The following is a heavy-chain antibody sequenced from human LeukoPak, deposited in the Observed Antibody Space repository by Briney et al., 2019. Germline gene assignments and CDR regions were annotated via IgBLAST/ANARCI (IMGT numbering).Heavy chain of an antibody. CDR3: ATGTHYDLLPF. CDR1: GYSITELS. CDR2: FDPGSGEI. D-gene: IGHD3-9*01. Sequence: ASVKVSSKVSGYSITELSTHWVRQAPGKGLEWMGGFDPGSGEIIYEQKFQDRVTMTEDTSTDTACMELSSLRSEDTALYYCATGTHYDLLPFWGQGTLVTVSS. V-gene: IGHV1-24*01. J-gene: IGHJ4*02.